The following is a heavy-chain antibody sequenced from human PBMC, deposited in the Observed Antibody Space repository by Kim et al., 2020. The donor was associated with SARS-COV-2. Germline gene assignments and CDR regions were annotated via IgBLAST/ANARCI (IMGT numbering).Heavy chain of an antibody. CDR2: IYTSGST. CDR3: ARAGLRYFDRLGRQRGDDAFDI. V-gene: IGHV4-61*02. CDR1: GGSISSGSYY. D-gene: IGHD3-9*01. Sequence: SETLSLTCTVSGGSISSGSYYWSWIRQPAGKGLEWIGRIYTSGSTNYNPSLKSRVTISVDTSKNQFSLKLSSVTAADTAVYYCARAGLRYFDRLGRQRGDDAFDIWGQGPMVTVSS. J-gene: IGHJ3*02.